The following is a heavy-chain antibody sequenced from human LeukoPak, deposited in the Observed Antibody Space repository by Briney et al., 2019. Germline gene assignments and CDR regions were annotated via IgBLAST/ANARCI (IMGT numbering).Heavy chain of an antibody. D-gene: IGHD5-18*01. V-gene: IGHV4-39*07. CDR3: ARERIQLWLGDYYYYGMDV. CDR2: IYYSGST. J-gene: IGHJ6*02. CDR1: GGSISSSSYY. Sequence: PSETLSLTCTVSGGSISSSSYYWGWIRQPPGKGLEWIGSIYYSGSTYYNPSLKSRVTISVDTSKNQFSLKLSSVTAADTAVYYCARERIQLWLGDYYYYGMDVWGQGTTVTVSS.